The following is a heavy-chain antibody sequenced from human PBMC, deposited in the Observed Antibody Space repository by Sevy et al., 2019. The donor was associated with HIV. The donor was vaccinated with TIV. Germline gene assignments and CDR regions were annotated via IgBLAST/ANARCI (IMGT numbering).Heavy chain of an antibody. V-gene: IGHV4-4*07. J-gene: IGHJ4*02. CDR3: ARDNDPIAVAGWWDY. D-gene: IGHD6-19*01. Sequence: SETLSLTCTVSGGSISSYYWSWIRQPAGKGLEWIGCIYTSGSTNYNPSLKSRVTMSVDTSKNQFSLKLSSVTAADTAVYYCARDNDPIAVAGWWDYWGQGTLVTVSS. CDR1: GGSISSYY. CDR2: IYTSGST.